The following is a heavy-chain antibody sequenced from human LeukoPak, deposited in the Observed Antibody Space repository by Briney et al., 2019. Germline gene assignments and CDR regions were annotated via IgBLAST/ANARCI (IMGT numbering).Heavy chain of an antibody. V-gene: IGHV3-30*18. J-gene: IGHJ4*02. CDR3: AKVGDNWDFDY. Sequence: GGSLRLSCAASGFTFTNYAMHWVRQAPGKGLEWVALISYDGSNKYYADSVKGRFTISRDNSKNTLYLQMNSLRTEDTAVYYCAKVGDNWDFDYWGQGTLVSVSS. CDR2: ISYDGSNK. D-gene: IGHD3-16*01. CDR1: GFTFTNYA.